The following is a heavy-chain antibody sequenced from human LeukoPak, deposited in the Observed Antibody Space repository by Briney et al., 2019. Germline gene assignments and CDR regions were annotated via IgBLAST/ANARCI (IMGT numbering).Heavy chain of an antibody. CDR2: ISNSGNT. V-gene: IGHV4-59*01. CDR1: GVSISTYY. CDR3: ARVRAGTTTKRAFDI. Sequence: SETLSLTCSLSGVSISTYYWTWIRQPPGKGLEWIEDISNSGNTYYNPSLKSRVTMSLDTSKNQFSLKLTSVTAADTAVYYCARVRAGTTTKRAFDIWGQGTLVTVSS. D-gene: IGHD1-7*01. J-gene: IGHJ3*02.